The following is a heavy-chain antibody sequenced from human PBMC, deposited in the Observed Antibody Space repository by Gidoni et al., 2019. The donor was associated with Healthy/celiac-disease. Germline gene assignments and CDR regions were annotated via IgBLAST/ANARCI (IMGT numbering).Heavy chain of an antibody. V-gene: IGHV3-7*01. CDR2: IKQDGSEK. CDR1: GFTFSSYW. J-gene: IGHJ4*02. CDR3: ASLNFPDLQTYFDY. Sequence: EVQLVESGGGLVQPGGSLRLSCAASGFTFSSYWMSWVRQAPGKGLEWVANIKQDGSEKYYVDSVKGRFTISRDNAKNSLYLKMNSLRAEDTAVYYCASLNFPDLQTYFDYWGQGTLVTVSS.